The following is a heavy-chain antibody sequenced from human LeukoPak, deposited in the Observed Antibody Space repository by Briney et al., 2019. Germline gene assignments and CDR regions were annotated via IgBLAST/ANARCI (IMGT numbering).Heavy chain of an antibody. D-gene: IGHD3-22*01. Sequence: SETLSLTCTVSGGSISSSSYYWGWLRQPPGKGLEWNGSIYYSGSTYYNPSLKSRVTISVDTSKNQFSLKLSSVTAADTAVYYCASLKVLYYYDSSGHFDYWGQGTLVTVSS. CDR3: ASLKVLYYYDSSGHFDY. CDR2: IYYSGST. V-gene: IGHV4-39*01. J-gene: IGHJ4*02. CDR1: GGSISSSSYY.